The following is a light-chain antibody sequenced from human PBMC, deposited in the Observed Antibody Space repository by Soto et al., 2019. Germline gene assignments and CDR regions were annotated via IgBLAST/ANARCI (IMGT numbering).Light chain of an antibody. V-gene: IGKV1-39*01. CDR2: EAS. Sequence: TQSQTSLSASVGDRVTITCRASQAIGNYLKWYQQKPGKAPNLLIYEASLLQSGVPSRFSGSGSETDFTLTIRSLQPEDFATYYCQQSYVVPLTFGGGTKVDIK. CDR3: QQSYVVPLT. CDR1: QAIGNY. J-gene: IGKJ4*01.